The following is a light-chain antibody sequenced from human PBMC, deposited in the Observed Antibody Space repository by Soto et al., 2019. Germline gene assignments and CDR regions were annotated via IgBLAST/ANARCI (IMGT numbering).Light chain of an antibody. V-gene: IGLV2-23*01. CDR1: SSDVGRYNL. CDR2: EGN. CDR3: CSYAGTNTFV. J-gene: IGLJ1*01. Sequence: QSALTQPASVSGSPGQSITISCTGTSSDVGRYNLVSWYQQHPGKAPKLMIYEGNTRPSGVSNRFSGSKAANTASLTNSGLQTEDEADYYCCSYAGTNTFVFGTGTKLTVL.